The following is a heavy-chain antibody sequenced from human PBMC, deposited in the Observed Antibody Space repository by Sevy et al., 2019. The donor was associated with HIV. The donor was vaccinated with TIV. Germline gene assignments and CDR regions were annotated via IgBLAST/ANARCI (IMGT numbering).Heavy chain of an antibody. CDR3: ARHGHDIWTGYPNVFDY. D-gene: IGHD3-9*01. J-gene: IGHJ4*02. V-gene: IGHV5-51*01. CDR2: IYPGDSDT. Sequence: GESLKISCKGSGYSFTSYWIGWVRQMPGKGLEWVGIIYPGDSDTRYSPSFQGQVTISADKSISTAYLQWSSLKASDTAMYYCARHGHDIWTGYPNVFDYWGQGTLVTVSS. CDR1: GYSFTSYW.